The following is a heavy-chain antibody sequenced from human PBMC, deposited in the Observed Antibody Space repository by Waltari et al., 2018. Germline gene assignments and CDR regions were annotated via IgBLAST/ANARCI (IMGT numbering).Heavy chain of an antibody. CDR3: ARGAWIQPLGWFDP. V-gene: IGHV4-59*01. J-gene: IGHJ5*02. D-gene: IGHD5-18*01. CDR2: IYYSGST. CDR1: GGSISRYY. Sequence: QVQLQESGPGLVKPSETLSLTCTVSGGSISRYYWSWIRQPPGKGLEWIGYIYYSGSTNYNPSLKSRVTISVDTSKNQFSLKLSSVTAADTAVYYCARGAWIQPLGWFDPWGQGTLVTVSS.